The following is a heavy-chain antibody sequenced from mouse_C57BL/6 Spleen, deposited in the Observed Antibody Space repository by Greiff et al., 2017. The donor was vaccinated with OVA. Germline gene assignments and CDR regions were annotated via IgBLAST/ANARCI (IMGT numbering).Heavy chain of an antibody. J-gene: IGHJ4*01. CDR2: IYPGSGST. CDR3: ATSNYDAMDY. CDR1: GYTFSSYW. D-gene: IGHD2-5*01. Sequence: QVQLQQPGAELVKPGASVKMSCKASGYTFSSYWITWVKQRPGKGLEWIGDIYPGSGSTNYNEKFKSKATLTVDTSSITAYMPLSSLTSEDSAVYYCATSNYDAMDYWGQGTSVTVSS. V-gene: IGHV1-55*01.